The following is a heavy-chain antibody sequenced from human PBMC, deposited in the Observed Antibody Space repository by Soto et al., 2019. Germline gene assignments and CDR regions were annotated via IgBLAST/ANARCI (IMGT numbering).Heavy chain of an antibody. CDR3: AKVGVCYYYYFYGMDV. J-gene: IGHJ6*02. CDR2: ISGSGGST. Sequence: EVQLLESWGVLVQPGGSLRLSCAASGFTFSSYAMSGVRQAPGKGLEWVSAISGSGGSTYYADSVKGRFTISRDNSKNTLYMHMNSLRAEDTAVYYCAKVGVCYYYYFYGMDVWGQGTTVTVAS. CDR1: GFTFSSYA. D-gene: IGHD2-8*01. V-gene: IGHV3-23*01.